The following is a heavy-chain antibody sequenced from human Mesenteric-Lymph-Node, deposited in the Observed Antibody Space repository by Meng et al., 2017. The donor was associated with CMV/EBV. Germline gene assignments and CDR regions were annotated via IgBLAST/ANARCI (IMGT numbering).Heavy chain of an antibody. V-gene: IGHV3-21*01. D-gene: IGHD3-3*01. CDR2: ISSSSSYI. CDR3: ARDHRTGGYDFWSGFHYYGMDV. CDR1: GFTFSSYS. Sequence: GGSLRLSCAASGFTFSSYSMNWVRQAPGKGLEWVSSISSSSSYIYYADSVKGRFTISRDNAKNSLYLQMNSLRAEDTAVYYCARDHRTGGYDFWSGFHYYGMDVWGQGTTVTVSS. J-gene: IGHJ6*02.